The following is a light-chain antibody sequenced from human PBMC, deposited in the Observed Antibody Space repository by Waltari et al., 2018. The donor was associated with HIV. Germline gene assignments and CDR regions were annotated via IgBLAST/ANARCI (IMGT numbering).Light chain of an antibody. Sequence: EIVLTQSPDFQSVTPKDTVTIPRRARPTLGSSLHWYQQKPDQPPTLLIKYASQSSSGVPSGVCGSGSGTDFTLTINGLEAEDAVTYYCHQSRDLRRTLGQGTEVEIK. V-gene: IGKV6-21*01. CDR1: PTLGSS. J-gene: IGKJ1*01. CDR3: HQSRDLRRT. CDR2: YAS.